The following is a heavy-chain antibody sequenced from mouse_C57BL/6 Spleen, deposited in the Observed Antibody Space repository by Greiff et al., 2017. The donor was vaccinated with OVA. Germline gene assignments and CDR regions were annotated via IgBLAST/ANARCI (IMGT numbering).Heavy chain of an antibody. J-gene: IGHJ3*01. CDR2: IDPETGGT. V-gene: IGHV1-15*01. CDR3: TREKGFAY. Sequence: VQLQQSGAELVRPGASVTLSCKASGYTFTDYEMHWVKQTPVHGLEWIGAIDPETGGTAYNQKFKGKAILTADKSSSTAYMELRSRTSEDSAVYYCTREKGFAYWGQGTLVTVSA. CDR1: GYTFTDYE.